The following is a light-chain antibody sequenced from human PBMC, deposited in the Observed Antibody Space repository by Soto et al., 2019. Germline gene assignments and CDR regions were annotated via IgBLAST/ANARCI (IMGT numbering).Light chain of an antibody. V-gene: IGLV2-14*01. Sequence: QSALTQPASVSGSPGQSITISCTGTSSDVGGYNYVSWYQQHPAKAPKLMIYEVSNRPSGVSNRFSGSKSGNTASLTISGLQAEDEADYYCSSSTSSDTLLFGGGTKLTVL. J-gene: IGLJ2*01. CDR2: EVS. CDR1: SSDVGGYNY. CDR3: SSSTSSDTLL.